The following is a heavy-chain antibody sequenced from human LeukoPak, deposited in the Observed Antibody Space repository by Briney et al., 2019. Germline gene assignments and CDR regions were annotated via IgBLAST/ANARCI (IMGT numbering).Heavy chain of an antibody. CDR3: ARDSLGLYYDSSGFPRYNWFDP. CDR1: GGTFSIYA. J-gene: IGHJ5*02. V-gene: IGHV1-69*01. Sequence: SVNVSCKASGGTFSIYAISWVRQAPGQGLEWMGGIIPIFGTANYAQKFQGRVTITADESTSTAYMELSSLRSEDTAVYYCARDSLGLYYDSSGFPRYNWFDPWGQGTLVTVSS. D-gene: IGHD3-22*01. CDR2: IIPIFGTA.